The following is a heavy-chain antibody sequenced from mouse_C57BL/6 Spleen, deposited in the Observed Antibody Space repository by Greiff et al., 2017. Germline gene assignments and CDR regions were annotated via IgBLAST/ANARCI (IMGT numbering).Heavy chain of an antibody. CDR1: GYAFTNYL. CDR2: INPGRGGT. CDR3: SRIETGAWFAY. D-gene: IGHD4-1*01. J-gene: IGHJ3*01. V-gene: IGHV1-54*01. Sequence: VQLQQSGAELVRPGTSVKVSCKASGYAFTNYLIEWVKQRPGQGLEWIGVINPGRGGTNYNEKFKGKATMTADKSSSTAYMHLSSLTSEDSAVYFCSRIETGAWFAYWGQGTLVTVSS.